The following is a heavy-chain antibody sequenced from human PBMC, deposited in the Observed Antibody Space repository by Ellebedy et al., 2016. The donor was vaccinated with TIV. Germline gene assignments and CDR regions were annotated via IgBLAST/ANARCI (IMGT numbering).Heavy chain of an antibody. Sequence: MPSETLSLTCAVSGGSISSTNWWSCVRQPPGKGLEWIGEIYHRGSTNYNPSLKSRVTMSVAKSKNQFSLKLSSVTAADTAVYYCAKRQAYGDYEYAFDIWGQGTMVTVSS. CDR3: AKRQAYGDYEYAFDI. V-gene: IGHV4-4*02. CDR2: IYHRGST. D-gene: IGHD4-17*01. CDR1: GGSISSTNW. J-gene: IGHJ3*02.